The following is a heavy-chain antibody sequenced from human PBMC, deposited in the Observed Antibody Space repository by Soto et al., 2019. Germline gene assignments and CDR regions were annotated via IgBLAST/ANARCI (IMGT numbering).Heavy chain of an antibody. CDR1: GGSISSGGYY. Sequence: QVQLQESGPGLVKPSQTLSLTCTVSGGSISSGGYYWSWIRQHPGKGLEWIGYIYYSGSTYYNPSLNGRVTIPVDTCKNQFSLKLSSVTAADTAVYYCASLGAYCGGDCYSSDYWGQGTLVTVSS. CDR2: IYYSGST. V-gene: IGHV4-31*03. CDR3: ASLGAYCGGDCYSSDY. D-gene: IGHD2-21*02. J-gene: IGHJ4*02.